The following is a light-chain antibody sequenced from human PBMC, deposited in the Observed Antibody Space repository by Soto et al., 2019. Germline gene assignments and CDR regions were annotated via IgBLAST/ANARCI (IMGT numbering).Light chain of an antibody. CDR1: SSNIGAGYD. V-gene: IGLV1-40*01. CDR2: GNS. CDR3: QSYDSSLSVV. J-gene: IGLJ2*01. Sequence: QSVLTQPPSVSGAPGQRVTISCTGSSSNIGAGYDVHWYQQLPGTAPKLLIYGNSNRPSGVPDRFSGSKSGTSASLVITGLQAEDEADYYCQSYDSSLSVVFGGGTKLTLL.